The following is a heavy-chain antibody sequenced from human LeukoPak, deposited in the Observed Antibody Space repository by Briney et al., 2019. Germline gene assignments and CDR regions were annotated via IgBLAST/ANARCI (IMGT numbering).Heavy chain of an antibody. Sequence: SETLSLTCAVYGGSFSGYYWSWIRQPPGKGLEWIGEINHSGSTNYNPSLKSRVTISVDTSKNQFSLKLSSVTAADTAVYYCARGPHTGVNYYDSSGYHYWGQGTLVTVSS. D-gene: IGHD3-22*01. J-gene: IGHJ4*02. CDR3: ARGPHTGVNYYDSSGYHY. CDR2: INHSGST. CDR1: GGSFSGYY. V-gene: IGHV4-34*01.